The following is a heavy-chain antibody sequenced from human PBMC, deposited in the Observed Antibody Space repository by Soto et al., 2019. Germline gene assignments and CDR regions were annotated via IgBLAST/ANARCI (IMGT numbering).Heavy chain of an antibody. Sequence: ATPAKASCKACGGSFSSCALSWVRQAPGQGLEWMGGIIPIFGTANYAQKFQGRVTITADESTSTAYMELSSLRSEDTAVYYCAREDGIEYNWFDPWGKGTLVTVSS. CDR2: IIPIFGTA. CDR1: GGSFSSCA. V-gene: IGHV1-69*13. CDR3: AREDGIEYNWFDP. J-gene: IGHJ5*02.